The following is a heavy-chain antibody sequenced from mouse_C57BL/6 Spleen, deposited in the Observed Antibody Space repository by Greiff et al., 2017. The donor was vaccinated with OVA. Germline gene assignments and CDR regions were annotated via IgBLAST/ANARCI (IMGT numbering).Heavy chain of an antibody. CDR2: IDPSDSET. V-gene: IGHV1-52*01. CDR3: AREGDYYGSSYGYFDV. CDR1: GYTFPSYW. D-gene: IGHD1-1*01. Sequence: QVQLQQPGAELVRPGSSVKLSCKASGYTFPSYWMHWVKQRPIQGLEWIGNIDPSDSETHYNQKFKDKATLTVDKSSSTAYMQLSSLTSEDSAVYYCAREGDYYGSSYGYFDVWGTGTTVTVSS. J-gene: IGHJ1*03.